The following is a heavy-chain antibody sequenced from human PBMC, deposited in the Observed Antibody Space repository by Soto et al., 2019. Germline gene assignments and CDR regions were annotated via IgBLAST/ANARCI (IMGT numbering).Heavy chain of an antibody. D-gene: IGHD5-12*01. CDR2: ISSSSSTI. Sequence: EVQLVESGGGLVQPGGSLRLSCAASGFTFSSHSMSWVRQAPGKGLEWVSYISSSSSTIYYADSVKGRFTISRDNAKNSLYLQMNSLRDEDTAVYYCARDQRYSGYDPYYYYGMDVWGQGTTVTVSS. V-gene: IGHV3-48*02. CDR3: ARDQRYSGYDPYYYYGMDV. J-gene: IGHJ6*02. CDR1: GFTFSSHS.